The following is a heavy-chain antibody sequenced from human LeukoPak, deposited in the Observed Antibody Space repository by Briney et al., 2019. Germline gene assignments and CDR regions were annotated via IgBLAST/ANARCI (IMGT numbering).Heavy chain of an antibody. Sequence: GGSLRLSCAASGFTFSSYSMNWVRQAPGRGLEWVSYISSSSSTIYYADSVKGRFTISRDNAKNSLYLQMNSLRAEDTAVYYCARDPRVVPAAITNWGQGTLVTVSS. D-gene: IGHD2-2*02. CDR1: GFTFSSYS. CDR2: ISSSSSTI. V-gene: IGHV3-48*01. CDR3: ARDPRVVPAAITN. J-gene: IGHJ4*02.